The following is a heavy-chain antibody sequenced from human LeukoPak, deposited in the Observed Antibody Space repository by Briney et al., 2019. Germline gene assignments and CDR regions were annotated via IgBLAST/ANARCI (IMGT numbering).Heavy chain of an antibody. CDR3: ARTIAAAATDPGYFDY. CDR1: GGSISSYY. V-gene: IGHV4-59*01. Sequence: PETLSLTCTVSGGSISSYYWSWIRQPPGKGLEWIGYIYYSGSTNYNPSLKSRATISVDTSKNQFSLKLSSVTAADTAVYYCARTIAAAATDPGYFDYWGQGTLVTVSS. D-gene: IGHD6-13*01. CDR2: IYYSGST. J-gene: IGHJ4*02.